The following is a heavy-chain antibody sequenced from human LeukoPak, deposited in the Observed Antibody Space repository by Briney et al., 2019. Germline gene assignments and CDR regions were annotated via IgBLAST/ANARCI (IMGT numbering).Heavy chain of an antibody. Sequence: SETLSLTCTVSGGSISSGDYYWSWIRQPPGKGLEWIGYIYYSGSTYYNPSLKSRVTISVDTSKNQFSLKLSSVTAADTAVYYCARHPTHPTDYYYGMDVWGQGTTVTVSS. D-gene: IGHD1-14*01. CDR1: GGSISSGDYY. J-gene: IGHJ6*02. CDR2: IYYSGST. V-gene: IGHV4-30-4*01. CDR3: ARHPTHPTDYYYGMDV.